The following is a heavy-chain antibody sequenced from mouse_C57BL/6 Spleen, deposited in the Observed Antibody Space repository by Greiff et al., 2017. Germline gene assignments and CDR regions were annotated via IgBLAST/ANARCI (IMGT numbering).Heavy chain of an antibody. CDR3: ARRLHSAFDY. V-gene: IGHV5-17*01. J-gene: IGHJ2*01. CDR2: ISSGSSTI. D-gene: IGHD1-2*01. Sequence: DVQLVESGGGLVKPGGSLKLSCAASGFTFSDYGMHWVRQAPEKGLEWVAYISSGSSTIYYADTVKGRFTISRDNAKNTLFLLMTSLRSEDTAMYYCARRLHSAFDYWGQGTTLTVSS. CDR1: GFTFSDYG.